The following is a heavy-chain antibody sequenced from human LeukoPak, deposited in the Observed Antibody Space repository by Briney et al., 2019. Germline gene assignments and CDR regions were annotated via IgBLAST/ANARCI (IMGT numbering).Heavy chain of an antibody. Sequence: PGGSLRLACAASGFTFSSYAMHWVRQAPGKGLEWVAVISYDGSNKYYADSVKGRFTIYRDNYKNTLYLQMNSLRAEDTAVYYCARADPYCSGGSCSSFAYWGQGTLVTVSS. CDR3: ARADPYCSGGSCSSFAY. D-gene: IGHD2-15*01. J-gene: IGHJ4*02. CDR2: ISYDGSNK. V-gene: IGHV3-30-3*01. CDR1: GFTFSSYA.